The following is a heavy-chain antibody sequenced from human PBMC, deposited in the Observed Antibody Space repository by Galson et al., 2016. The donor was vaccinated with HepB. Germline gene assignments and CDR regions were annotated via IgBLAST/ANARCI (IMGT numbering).Heavy chain of an antibody. J-gene: IGHJ5*02. CDR2: IWYDGSNK. D-gene: IGHD6-13*01. V-gene: IGHV3-33*01. CDR1: GLTISSYG. CDR3: ARACLPAAGNDDWFDP. Sequence: SLRLSCAASGLTISSYGMHWVRQAPGKGLEWVAVIWYDGSNKYYADSGKGRFTISRDNSKNTLYLQMNSLRAEDTAVYYCARACLPAAGNDDWFDPWGQGTVVTVSS.